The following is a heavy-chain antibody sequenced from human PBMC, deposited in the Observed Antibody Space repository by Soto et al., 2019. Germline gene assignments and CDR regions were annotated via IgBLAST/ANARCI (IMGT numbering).Heavy chain of an antibody. Sequence: GGSLRLSCAASGFTFSSYAMSWVRQAPGKGLEWVSAISGSGGSTYYADSVKGRFTISRDNSKNTLYLQMNSLRAEDTAVYFCAKDREPHGFGSYYFDYWGQGTLVTVSS. D-gene: IGHD3-10*01. CDR3: AKDREPHGFGSYYFDY. V-gene: IGHV3-23*01. CDR2: ISGSGGST. CDR1: GFTFSSYA. J-gene: IGHJ4*02.